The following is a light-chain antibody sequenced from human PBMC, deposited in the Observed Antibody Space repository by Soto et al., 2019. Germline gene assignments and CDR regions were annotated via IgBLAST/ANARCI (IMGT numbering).Light chain of an antibody. CDR3: CSYVGARTYV. CDR1: VSDVGNFGP. Sequence: QSVLTQPASVSGSPGQSITISCTGSVSDVGNFGPVSWYLQHPGQVPKLIIYEGNRRPSGVSSRFSGSKSGNTASLTISGLQAEDEADYYCCSYVGARTYVFGTGTKVTVL. CDR2: EGN. V-gene: IGLV2-23*01. J-gene: IGLJ1*01.